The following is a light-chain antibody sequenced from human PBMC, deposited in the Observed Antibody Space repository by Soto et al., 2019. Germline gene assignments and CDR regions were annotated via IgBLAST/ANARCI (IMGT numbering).Light chain of an antibody. V-gene: IGKV3-11*01. J-gene: IGKJ4*01. CDR2: EAS. CDR3: QQHSNCPPT. Sequence: EIVLTQSPATLSLSPGERATLSCRASQTVSSSLAWYQQKPGQAPRLLIYEASNRATGLPARFSGSGSGATFPLTMSAEEPEDFAVYNFQQHSNCPPTFGGGTMVKIK. CDR1: QTVSSS.